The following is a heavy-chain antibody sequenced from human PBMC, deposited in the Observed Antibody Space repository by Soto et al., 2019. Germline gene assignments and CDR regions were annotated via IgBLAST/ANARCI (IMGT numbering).Heavy chain of an antibody. CDR2: INPSGGNT. J-gene: IGHJ5*02. Sequence: ASVKVSCKASGYTFTSYYMHWVRQAPGQGLEWMGIINPSGGNTSYAQKFQGRVTMTRDTSTSTVYMELSSLISEDTAVYYCARGPEPKTNVLRFLEWSYPNWFDPWGQGTLVTVSS. CDR1: GYTFTSYY. V-gene: IGHV1-46*01. CDR3: ARGPEPKTNVLRFLEWSYPNWFDP. D-gene: IGHD3-3*01.